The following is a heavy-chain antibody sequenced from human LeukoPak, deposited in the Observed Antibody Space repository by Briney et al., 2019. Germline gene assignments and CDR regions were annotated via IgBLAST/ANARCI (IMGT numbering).Heavy chain of an antibody. CDR3: ARQGYSSGWYLSTDYYYYMGV. CDR1: GGSISSYY. CDR2: IYTSGST. Sequence: SETLSLTCTVSGGSISSYYWSWIRQPPGKGLEWIGYIYTSGSTNYNPSLKSRVTISVDTSKNQFSLKLSSVTAADTAVYYCARQGYSSGWYLSTDYYYYMGVWGKGTTVTVSS. J-gene: IGHJ6*03. V-gene: IGHV4-4*09. D-gene: IGHD6-19*01.